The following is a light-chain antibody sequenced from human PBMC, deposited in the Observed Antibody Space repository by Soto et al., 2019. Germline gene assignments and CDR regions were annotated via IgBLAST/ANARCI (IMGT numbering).Light chain of an antibody. V-gene: IGKV3-20*01. J-gene: IGKJ1*01. Sequence: EIVMTQSQATLSVSPGERATLSCSASQSVSSSYLAWYQQKPGQAPRLLIYGASSRATGIPDRFSGSGSGTDFTLTISRLEPEDFAVYYCQQYGSSPTWTFGQGTKVDIK. CDR2: GAS. CDR3: QQYGSSPTWT. CDR1: QSVSSSY.